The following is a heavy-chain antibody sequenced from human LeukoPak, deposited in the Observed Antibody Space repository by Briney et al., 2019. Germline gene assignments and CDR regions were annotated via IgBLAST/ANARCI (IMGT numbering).Heavy chain of an antibody. CDR2: IYYSGST. Sequence: SQTLSLTCTVSGGSISSGDYYWSWIRQPPGKDLEWIGYIYYSGSTYYNPSLKSRVTISVDTSKTQFSLKLSSVTAADTAVYYCARAPYSSSLFGWFDPWGQGTLVTVSS. J-gene: IGHJ5*02. CDR1: GGSISSGDYY. V-gene: IGHV4-30-4*01. CDR3: ARAPYSSSLFGWFDP. D-gene: IGHD6-6*01.